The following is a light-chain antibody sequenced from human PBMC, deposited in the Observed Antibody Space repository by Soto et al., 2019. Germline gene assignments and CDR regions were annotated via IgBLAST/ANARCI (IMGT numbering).Light chain of an antibody. CDR2: DAS. CDR1: QSVSSY. Sequence: EIVLTQSPATLSLSPGERATLSCRASQSVSSYLAWYQQKPGQAPRLLIYDASNRATGIPARFSGSGYGTAFTLTISSLEPEDFAVYYCQQRSNWPPYTFGQGTKLEIK. CDR3: QQRSNWPPYT. V-gene: IGKV3-11*01. J-gene: IGKJ2*01.